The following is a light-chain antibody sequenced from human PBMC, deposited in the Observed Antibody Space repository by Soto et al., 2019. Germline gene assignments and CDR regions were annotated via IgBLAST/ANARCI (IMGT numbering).Light chain of an antibody. V-gene: IGKV3-15*01. CDR1: QSVRSN. J-gene: IGKJ5*01. CDR2: AAS. CDR3: QQDDDYPRT. Sequence: LSPSPADMSVSPGEGAHLSCRASQSVRSNLAWYQQRPGQAPRLLIYAASTRATGIPARFSGSGSGTEFTLTITSLQPEDFAIYHCQQDDDYPRTFGQGTQLEI.